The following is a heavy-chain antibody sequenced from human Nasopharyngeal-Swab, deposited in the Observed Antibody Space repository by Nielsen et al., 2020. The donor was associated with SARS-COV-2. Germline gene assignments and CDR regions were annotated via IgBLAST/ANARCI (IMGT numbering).Heavy chain of an antibody. D-gene: IGHD3-10*01. V-gene: IGHV3-30*18. CDR1: GFTFSSYG. Sequence: LKISCAASGFTFSSYGMHWVRQAPGKGLEWVAVISYDGSNKYYADSVKGRFTISRDNSKNTLYLQMNSLRAEDTAVYYCAKVPASGRRLGYFDYWGQGTLVTISS. CDR3: AKVPASGRRLGYFDY. CDR2: ISYDGSNK. J-gene: IGHJ4*02.